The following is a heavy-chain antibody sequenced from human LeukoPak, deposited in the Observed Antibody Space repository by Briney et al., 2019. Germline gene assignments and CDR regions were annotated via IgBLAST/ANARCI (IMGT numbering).Heavy chain of an antibody. V-gene: IGHV1-18*01. CDR1: GYTFTSYG. J-gene: IGHJ5*02. Sequence: ASVKVSCKASGYTFTSYGISWVRQAPGQGLEWMGWISAYNGNTNYAQKFQGRVTMTRDTSISTAYMELSRLRSDDTAVYYCARVDPYSRPYNWFDPWGQGTLVTVSS. CDR2: ISAYNGNT. D-gene: IGHD1-26*01. CDR3: ARVDPYSRPYNWFDP.